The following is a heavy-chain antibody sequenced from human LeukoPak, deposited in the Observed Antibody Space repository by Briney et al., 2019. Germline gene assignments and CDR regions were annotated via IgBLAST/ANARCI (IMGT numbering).Heavy chain of an antibody. CDR2: IKQDGSEK. Sequence: GGSLRLSCAASGFTFSSYWMSWVRQAPGKGLEWVANIKQDGSEKYYVDSVKGRFTISRDNAKNSLYLQMNSLRAEDTAVYYCARSVGYYYASSGHYMGYYFDYWGQGTLVTVSS. D-gene: IGHD3-22*01. J-gene: IGHJ4*02. V-gene: IGHV3-7*01. CDR3: ARSVGYYYASSGHYMGYYFDY. CDR1: GFTFSSYW.